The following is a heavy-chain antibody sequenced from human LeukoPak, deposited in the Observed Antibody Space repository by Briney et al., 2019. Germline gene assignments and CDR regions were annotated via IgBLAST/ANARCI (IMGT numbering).Heavy chain of an antibody. CDR2: INYSGST. CDR1: GGSISSDNYQ. CDR3: VRDVVVVPAAIHYGMDV. V-gene: IGHV4-30-4*01. J-gene: IGHJ6*02. D-gene: IGHD2-2*01. Sequence: SETLSLTCTVSGGSISSDNYQWSWIRQPPGKGLEWLGYINYSGSTYYNPSLKSRVTISVDTSKNQFSLNLSSVTAADTAVYYCVRDVVVVPAAIHYGMDVWGQGTTVTVSS.